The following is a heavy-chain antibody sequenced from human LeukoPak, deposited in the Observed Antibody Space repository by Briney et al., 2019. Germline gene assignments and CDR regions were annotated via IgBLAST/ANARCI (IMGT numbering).Heavy chain of an antibody. CDR3: AKDYYDSSGYYSDAFDI. D-gene: IGHD3-22*01. J-gene: IGHJ3*02. CDR2: ISSTSSYM. V-gene: IGHV3-21*04. Sequence: GGSLRLSCAASGFTFSNYNMNWVRQAPGKGLEWVSSISSTSSYMYYADSVKGRFTISRDNAKNSLYLQMNSLRAEDTALYYCAKDYYDSSGYYSDAFDIWGQGTMVTVSS. CDR1: GFTFSNYN.